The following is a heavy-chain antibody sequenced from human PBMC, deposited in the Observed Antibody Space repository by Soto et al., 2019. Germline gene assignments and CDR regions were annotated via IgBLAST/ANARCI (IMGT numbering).Heavy chain of an antibody. J-gene: IGHJ4*02. V-gene: IGHV1-18*01. Sequence: QVHLVQSGAEVKKPGASVKVSCQGSGYAFTTYGITWVRQAPGQGLEWMGWISAHNGNTTYAQKLQGRVTVTRDTSTSTAYMEPRSLRYDDTAVYYCARGRYGDYWGQGALVTVSS. CDR3: ARGRYGDY. CDR1: GYAFTTYG. CDR2: ISAHNGNT. D-gene: IGHD1-1*01.